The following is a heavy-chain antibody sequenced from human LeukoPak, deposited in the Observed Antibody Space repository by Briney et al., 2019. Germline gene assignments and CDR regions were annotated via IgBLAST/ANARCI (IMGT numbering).Heavy chain of an antibody. V-gene: IGHV3-53*01. CDR2: IYSGGCT. Sequence: PGGSLRLSCAASGFTVSSNYMSWVRQAPGKGLEWVSVIYSGGCTYYADSVKGRFTISRDNSKNTLYLQMNSLRAEDTAVYYCASSYYYDSRIDYWGQGTLVTVSS. CDR3: ASSYYYDSRIDY. CDR1: GFTVSSNY. J-gene: IGHJ4*02. D-gene: IGHD3-22*01.